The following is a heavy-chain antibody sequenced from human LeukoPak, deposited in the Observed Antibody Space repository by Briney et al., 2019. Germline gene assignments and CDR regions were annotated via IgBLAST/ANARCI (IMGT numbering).Heavy chain of an antibody. D-gene: IGHD6-19*01. V-gene: IGHV3-23*01. CDR1: GFTFSSYG. J-gene: IGHJ4*02. Sequence: PGGSLRLSCAASGFTFSSYGMSWVRQAPGKGLEWVSAISGSGGSTYCADSVKGRFTISRDNSKNTLYLQMNSLRAEDTAVYYCASRSGWRYFDYWGQGTLVTVSS. CDR3: ASRSGWRYFDY. CDR2: ISGSGGST.